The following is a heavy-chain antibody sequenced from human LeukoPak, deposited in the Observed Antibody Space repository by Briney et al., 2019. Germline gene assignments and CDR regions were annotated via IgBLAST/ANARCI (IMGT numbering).Heavy chain of an antibody. CDR1: GGSISSYY. CDR3: ARERAGDFDY. J-gene: IGHJ4*02. CDR2: IYYSGST. Sequence: PSETLSLTCTVSGGSISSYYWSWIRRPPGKGLEWIGYIYYSGSTNYNPSLKSRVTISVDTSKNQFSLKLSSVTAADTAVYYCARERAGDFDYWGQGTLITVSS. D-gene: IGHD6-19*01. V-gene: IGHV4-59*01.